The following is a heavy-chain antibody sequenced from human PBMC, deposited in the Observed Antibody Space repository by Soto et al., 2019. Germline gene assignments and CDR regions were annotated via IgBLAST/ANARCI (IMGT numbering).Heavy chain of an antibody. Sequence: GGSLRLSCAASGFTFSDYYMSWIRQAPGKGLEWVSYISSSTSYTNYADSVKGRFTISRDNAKNSLYLQMNSLRAEDTAVYYCAISIAVAGTFDYWGQGALVTVS. V-gene: IGHV3-11*06. D-gene: IGHD6-19*01. J-gene: IGHJ4*02. CDR2: ISSSTSYT. CDR3: AISIAVAGTFDY. CDR1: GFTFSDYY.